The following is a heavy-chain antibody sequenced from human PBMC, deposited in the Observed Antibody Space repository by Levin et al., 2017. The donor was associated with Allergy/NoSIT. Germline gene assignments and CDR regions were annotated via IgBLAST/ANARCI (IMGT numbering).Heavy chain of an antibody. Sequence: SETLSLTCTVSGGSISSSSYYWSWIRQPAGKGLEWIGRIYASGGTSYNPSLKSRVTISLDTSKNQIALRLSSVTAADTAVYYCAKIRTTENYWGQGTLVTVSS. CDR3: AKIRTTENY. J-gene: IGHJ4*02. CDR1: GGSISSSSYY. CDR2: IYASGGT. D-gene: IGHD1-1*01. V-gene: IGHV4-61*02.